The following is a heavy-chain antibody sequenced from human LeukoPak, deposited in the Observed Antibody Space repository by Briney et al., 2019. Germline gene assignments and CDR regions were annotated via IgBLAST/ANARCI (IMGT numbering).Heavy chain of an antibody. D-gene: IGHD6-6*01. CDR2: ISGDNGDT. CDR1: GYTFTSYG. CDR3: ARDLSSSATFYYYYYYMDV. Sequence: ASVKVSCKASGYTFTSYGISWVRQAPGQGLEWMGWISGDNGDTNYAQKLQGRVTMTTDTSTSTAYMELRSLRSDDTAVYYCARDLSSSATFYYYYYYMDVWGKGTTVTVSS. J-gene: IGHJ6*03. V-gene: IGHV1-18*01.